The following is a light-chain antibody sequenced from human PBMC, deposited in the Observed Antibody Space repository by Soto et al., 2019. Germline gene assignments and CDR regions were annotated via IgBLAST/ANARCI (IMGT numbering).Light chain of an antibody. V-gene: IGLV2-14*01. CDR3: SSYTSSSPLV. J-gene: IGLJ2*01. Sequence: QSALTQPASVSGSPGQSSTISCTGTCSDVGGYNYVSWYQQHPGKAPKLMIYDVSNRPSGVSNRFSGSKSGNTASLTISGLQAEDEADYYCSSYTSSSPLVFGGGTKLTVL. CDR2: DVS. CDR1: CSDVGGYNY.